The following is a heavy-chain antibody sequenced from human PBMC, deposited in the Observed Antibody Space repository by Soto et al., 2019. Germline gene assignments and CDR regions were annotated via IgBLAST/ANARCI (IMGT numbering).Heavy chain of an antibody. Sequence: SETLSLTCTVSGDSISSSSYYWGWIRQPPGKGLEWIASIYYSGSIYYNPSLKSRVTVSVDTSMNQFSLKLTPVTAADMSVDYGARHDETPTHRGWRWFDPWGRGTLVTVS. CDR1: GDSISSSSYY. CDR2: IYYSGSI. J-gene: IGHJ5*02. CDR3: ARHDETPTHRGWRWFDP. V-gene: IGHV4-39*01. D-gene: IGHD2-15*01.